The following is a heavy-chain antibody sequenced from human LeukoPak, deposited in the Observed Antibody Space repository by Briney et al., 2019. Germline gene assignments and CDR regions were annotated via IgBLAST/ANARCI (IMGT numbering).Heavy chain of an antibody. Sequence: SGGSLRLSCAASGFTFSSYAMSWVRQAPGKGLEWVSAISCSGGSTYYADCVKGRFTISRDNSKNTLYLQMNSLRAEDTAVYYCAKDRLYCSGGSCNYDAFDIWGQGTMVTVSS. CDR1: GFTFSSYA. J-gene: IGHJ3*02. V-gene: IGHV3-23*01. CDR2: ISCSGGST. CDR3: AKDRLYCSGGSCNYDAFDI. D-gene: IGHD2-15*01.